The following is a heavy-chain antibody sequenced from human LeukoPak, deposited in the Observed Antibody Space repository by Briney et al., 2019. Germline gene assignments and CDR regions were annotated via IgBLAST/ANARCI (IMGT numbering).Heavy chain of an antibody. V-gene: IGHV3-74*01. CDR1: GFTFSSYW. CDR3: ARVAGAHAFDI. D-gene: IGHD1-26*01. Sequence: GGSLRLSCAASGFTFSSYWMHWVRQAPGKGLVWVSRINTDGSSTSYADSVKGRFTISRDNAKNSLYLQMNSLRAEDTAVYYCARVAGAHAFDIWGQGTMVTVSS. J-gene: IGHJ3*02. CDR2: INTDGSST.